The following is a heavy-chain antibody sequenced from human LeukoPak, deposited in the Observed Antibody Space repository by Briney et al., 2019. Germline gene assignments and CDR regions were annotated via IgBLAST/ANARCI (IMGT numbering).Heavy chain of an antibody. Sequence: GALVKVSCKASGYTFADYFIHWVRQAPGQGLEWMGRINPNTGGAEYAPKFQGWVTMTRDTSISTAYVEVNRLISDDTAVYYCARDLTSTSHWEFDYWGQGTLVIVSS. J-gene: IGHJ4*02. CDR2: INPNTGGA. CDR1: GYTFADYF. CDR3: ARDLTSTSHWEFDY. D-gene: IGHD1-26*01. V-gene: IGHV1-2*04.